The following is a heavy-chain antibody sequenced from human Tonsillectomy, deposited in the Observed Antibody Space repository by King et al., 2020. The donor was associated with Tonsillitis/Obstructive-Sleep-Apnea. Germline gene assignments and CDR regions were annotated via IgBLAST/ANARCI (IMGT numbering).Heavy chain of an antibody. CDR3: ARTGDYLTEYFQH. Sequence: LQLQESCPGLVKPSETLSLTCTVSGGSGSSGSYYWCWIRQPPGKGLEWIGYIYYSGSTNSNPSLKSRVTISVETSKNQCSLKLSSVTAADTAVYYCARTGDYLTEYFQHWGQGTLVTVSS. V-gene: IGHV4-61*01. J-gene: IGHJ1*01. CDR2: IYYSGST. D-gene: IGHD4-17*01. CDR1: GGSGSSGSYY.